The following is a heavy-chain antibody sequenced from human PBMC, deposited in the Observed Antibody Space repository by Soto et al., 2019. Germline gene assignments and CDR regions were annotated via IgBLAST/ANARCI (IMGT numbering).Heavy chain of an antibody. CDR1: GYTFSDYR. CDR3: ARGFVARAVVLFAH. V-gene: IGHV1-46*04. Sequence: QVQLVQSGAEVKKPGASVKVSCTASGYTFSDYRLHLVRQAPGQGFEWMGVINPGSGSTSFAQKVQVRVTLATVTAATTVYLEMSGLTSEVTAGFCCARGFVARAVVLFAHWGQGRLVTVSS. CDR2: INPGSGST. J-gene: IGHJ4*02. D-gene: IGHD5-12*01.